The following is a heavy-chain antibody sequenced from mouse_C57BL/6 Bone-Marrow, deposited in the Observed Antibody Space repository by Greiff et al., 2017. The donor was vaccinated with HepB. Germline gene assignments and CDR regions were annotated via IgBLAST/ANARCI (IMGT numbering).Heavy chain of an antibody. Sequence: EVQLQESGPGLVNPSQSLSLTCSVTGYSITSGYYWNWIRQFPGNKLEWMGYISYDGSNNYNPSLKNRISITRDTSKNQFFLKLNSVTTEDTATYYCARGLRGAMDYWGQGTSVTVSS. D-gene: IGHD1-1*01. J-gene: IGHJ4*01. V-gene: IGHV3-6*01. CDR2: ISYDGSN. CDR1: GYSITSGYY. CDR3: ARGLRGAMDY.